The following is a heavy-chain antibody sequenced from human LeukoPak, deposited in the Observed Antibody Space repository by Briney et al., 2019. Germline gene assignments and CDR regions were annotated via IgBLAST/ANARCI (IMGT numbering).Heavy chain of an antibody. J-gene: IGHJ3*02. D-gene: IGHD6-13*01. CDR3: ARETEAAVDI. Sequence: SETLSLTCTVSGGSISSYYWSWIRQPPGKGLEWIGYICYSGSTNYNPSLKSRVTISVDTSKNQFSLKLSSVTAADTAVYYCARETEAAVDIWGQGTMVTVSS. CDR2: ICYSGST. V-gene: IGHV4-59*01. CDR1: GGSISSYY.